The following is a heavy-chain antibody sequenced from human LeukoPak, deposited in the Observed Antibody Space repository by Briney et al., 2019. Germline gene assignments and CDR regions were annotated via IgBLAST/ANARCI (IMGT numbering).Heavy chain of an antibody. D-gene: IGHD3-22*01. Sequence: PGGSLRLSCAASGFTFSSYSMNWVRQAPGKGLEWVSYISSSSSTIYYADSVKGRFTISRDNAKNSLYLQMNSLRAEDTAVYYCARALSSGFRFWGQGTLVTVSS. CDR2: ISSSSSTI. V-gene: IGHV3-48*01. J-gene: IGHJ4*02. CDR3: ARALSSGFRF. CDR1: GFTFSSYS.